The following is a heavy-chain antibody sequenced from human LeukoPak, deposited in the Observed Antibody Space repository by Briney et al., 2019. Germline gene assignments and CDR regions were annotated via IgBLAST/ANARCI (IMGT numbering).Heavy chain of an antibody. J-gene: IGHJ5*02. CDR3: ATGPLGELSWNWFDP. Sequence: ASVNVSCKVSGYSLTELSMHWVRQAPGKGLEWMGGFDPEDGETIYAQKFQGRVTMTEDTSTDTAYMELSSLRSEDTAVYYCATGPLGELSWNWFDPWGQGTLVTVSS. V-gene: IGHV1-24*01. D-gene: IGHD3-16*02. CDR2: FDPEDGET. CDR1: GYSLTELS.